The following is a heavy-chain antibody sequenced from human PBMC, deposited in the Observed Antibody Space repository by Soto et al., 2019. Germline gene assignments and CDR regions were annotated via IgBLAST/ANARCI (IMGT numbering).Heavy chain of an antibody. Sequence: QVQLQESGPGLVKPSETLSLTCTASGGSISTHYWNWIRQPPGKGLEWIEYIYHSGSTNYNPSLKRRVTISADTSKNQFSLKLSSVTAADTAVYYCARRLAGSYGQIDYWGQGTLVTVSS. V-gene: IGHV4-59*08. CDR1: GGSISTHY. CDR3: ARRLAGSYGQIDY. J-gene: IGHJ4*02. CDR2: IYHSGST. D-gene: IGHD3-10*01.